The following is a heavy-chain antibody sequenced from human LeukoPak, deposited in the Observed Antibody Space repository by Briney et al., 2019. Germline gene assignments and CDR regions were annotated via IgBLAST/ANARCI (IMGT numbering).Heavy chain of an antibody. V-gene: IGHV3-7*01. CDR1: GFTFSSYW. J-gene: IGHJ3*02. D-gene: IGHD6-19*01. CDR2: IKQDGSEK. Sequence: GGSLRLSCAASGFTFSSYWMSWVRQAPGKGLEWVANIKQDGSEKYYVDSVKGRFTISRDNAKNSLYLQMNSLRAEDTAVYYCASCIAVAGIPDAFDIWGQGTMVTVSS. CDR3: ASCIAVAGIPDAFDI.